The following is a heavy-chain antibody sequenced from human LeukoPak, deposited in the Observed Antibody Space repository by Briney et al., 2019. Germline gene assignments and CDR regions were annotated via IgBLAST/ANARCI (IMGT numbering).Heavy chain of an antibody. J-gene: IGHJ4*02. V-gene: IGHV4-39*01. CDR3: AGCARMGLVGESYFDY. Sequence: SETLSLTCTVSGGSISSSSYYWGWIRQPPGKGLEWIGSIYYSGSTYYNPSLKSRVTISVDTSKNQFSLKLSSVTAADTAVYYCAGCARMGLVGESYFDYWGQGTLVTVSS. CDR2: IYYSGST. D-gene: IGHD6-19*01. CDR1: GGSISSSSYY.